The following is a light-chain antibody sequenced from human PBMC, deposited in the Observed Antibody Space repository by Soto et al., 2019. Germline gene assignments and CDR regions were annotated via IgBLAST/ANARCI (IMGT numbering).Light chain of an antibody. CDR1: QNSGTD. V-gene: IGKV1-39*01. J-gene: IGKJ2*01. CDR3: QQSSITPYT. CDR2: GAS. Sequence: DIQMTQPPSSVSASVGDRVTFTCRASQNSGTDLNWYHQRPGKAPKLLIYGASRLESGVPSRFTGSGSGTDFTLTISSLQPEDFATYYCQQSSITPYTFGQGTKVDIK.